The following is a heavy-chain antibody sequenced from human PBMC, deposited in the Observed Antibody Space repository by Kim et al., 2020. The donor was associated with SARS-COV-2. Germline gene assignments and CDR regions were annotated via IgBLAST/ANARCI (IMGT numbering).Heavy chain of an antibody. CDR1: GFTFDDYT. V-gene: IGHV3-43*01. J-gene: IGHJ4*02. D-gene: IGHD3-10*01. CDR2: ISWDGGST. Sequence: GGSLRLSCAASGFTFDDYTMHWVRQAPGKGLEWVSLISWDGGSTYYADSVKGRFTISRDNSKNSLYLQMNSLRTEDTALYYCAKGTWGELTPFEFDYWGQGTLVTVSS. CDR3: AKGTWGELTPFEFDY.